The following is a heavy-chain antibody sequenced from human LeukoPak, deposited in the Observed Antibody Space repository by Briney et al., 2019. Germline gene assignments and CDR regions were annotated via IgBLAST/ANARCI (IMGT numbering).Heavy chain of an antibody. CDR1: GYSISSGYY. V-gene: IGHV4-38-2*02. J-gene: IGHJ3*02. D-gene: IGHD6-6*01. Sequence: SETLSLTCTVSGYSISSGYYWGWIRQPPGKGLEWIGNFYHSGGPYYTPSLKSRVTISVDTSRNQFSLILSSVTAADTAVYYCARGNAAGRPGVGFDIWGQGTMVTVSS. CDR3: ARGNAAGRPGVGFDI. CDR2: FYHSGGP.